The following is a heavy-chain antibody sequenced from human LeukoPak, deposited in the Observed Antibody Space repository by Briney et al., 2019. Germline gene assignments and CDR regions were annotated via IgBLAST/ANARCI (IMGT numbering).Heavy chain of an antibody. Sequence: SEPLSLTCGVYGGSFSGYYWTWIRQAPGKGLEWIGEINDSGATNYNPSLKSRVTISVDTSKNQFSLKLSSLTAADTAVYYCARGRGVQSDYFDYWGQGTLVTVSS. J-gene: IGHJ4*02. CDR3: ARGRGVQSDYFDY. V-gene: IGHV4-34*01. CDR2: INDSGAT. D-gene: IGHD3-10*01. CDR1: GGSFSGYY.